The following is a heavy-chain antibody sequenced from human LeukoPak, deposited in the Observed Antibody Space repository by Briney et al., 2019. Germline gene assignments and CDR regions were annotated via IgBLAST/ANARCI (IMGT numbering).Heavy chain of an antibody. D-gene: IGHD3-3*01. CDR2: ISSSGTTT. Sequence: GGSLRLSCAASGFTFSDYHMSWIRQTPGKGLEWVSYISSSGTTTHHADSEKGRFTTSRDNAKSSLYLQMNSLRAEDTAVYYCARDNHGFGVVIDFDYWGQGTLVTVSS. V-gene: IGHV3-11*04. CDR3: ARDNHGFGVVIDFDY. J-gene: IGHJ4*02. CDR1: GFTFSDYH.